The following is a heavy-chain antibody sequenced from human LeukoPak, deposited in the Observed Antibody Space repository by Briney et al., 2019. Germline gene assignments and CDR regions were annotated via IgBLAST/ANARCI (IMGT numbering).Heavy chain of an antibody. CDR1: VAPSAVVPVT. D-gene: IGHD1-14*01. Sequence: SETLSLTALSLVAPSAVVPVTGAGSASPQGGNWSGLGLYNPSLSSRVTISVDTSKNQFSLKLSSLTAADTAVYYCVKDRGNHVTDYWGQGTLVTVSS. V-gene: IGHV4-39*07. J-gene: IGHJ4*02. CDR3: VKDRGNHVTDY.